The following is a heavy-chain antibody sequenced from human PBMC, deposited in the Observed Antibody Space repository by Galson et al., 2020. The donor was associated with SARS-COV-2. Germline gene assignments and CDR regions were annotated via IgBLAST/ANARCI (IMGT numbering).Heavy chain of an antibody. D-gene: IGHD3-16*01. Sequence: GGSLRLSCPASGFTFSSYAMPWVRQAPGKGLEWVAVISYDGSNKYYADSVKARFTISRDNSKNTLYLKMNSLRAEDTAVYYCARGMGGNYYYMGVWGKGTTISVS. J-gene: IGHJ6*03. CDR1: GFTFSSYA. V-gene: IGHV3-30*04. CDR2: ISYDGSNK. CDR3: ARGMGGNYYYMGV.